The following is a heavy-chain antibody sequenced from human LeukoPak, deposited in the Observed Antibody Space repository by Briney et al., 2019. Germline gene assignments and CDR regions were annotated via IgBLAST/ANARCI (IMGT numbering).Heavy chain of an antibody. CDR3: ARGCCSGGSCYLAPFDP. V-gene: IGHV4-31*03. J-gene: IGHJ5*02. D-gene: IGHD2-15*01. CDR1: GGSISSGGYY. Sequence: SQTLSLTCTVSGGSISSGGYYWSWIRQHPGKGLEWIGYIYYSGSTYYNPSLKSRVTISVDTPKNQFSLKLSSVTAADTAVYYCARGCCSGGSCYLAPFDPWGQGTLVTVSS. CDR2: IYYSGST.